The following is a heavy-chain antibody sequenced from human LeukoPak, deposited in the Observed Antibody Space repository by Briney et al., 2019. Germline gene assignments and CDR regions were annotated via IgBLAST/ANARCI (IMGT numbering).Heavy chain of an antibody. CDR1: EFTFSSYW. D-gene: IGHD3-22*01. CDR2: IKQDGSEK. V-gene: IGHV3-7*01. J-gene: IGHJ4*02. CDR3: ARVPRYYYDSSGYCFDY. Sequence: PGGSLRLSCAASEFTFSSYWMSWVRQAPGKGLEWVANIKQDGSEKYYVDSVKGRFTISRDNAKNSLYLQMNSLRAEDTAVHYCARVPRYYYDSSGYCFDYWGQGTLVTVSS.